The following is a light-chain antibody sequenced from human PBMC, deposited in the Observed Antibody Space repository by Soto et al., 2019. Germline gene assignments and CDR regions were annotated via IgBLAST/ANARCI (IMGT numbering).Light chain of an antibody. CDR2: GAS. Sequence: EIVMTQSPDTLSVSPGEGATLSFRVIQSIRSNLAWYQQRPGQAPRLLMYGASTRADGIPARFTGSGSGTEFTLTISSLQSEDFAVYYCQQYHIWPPWTSGQGTKVDI. V-gene: IGKV3-15*01. CDR3: QQYHIWPPWT. J-gene: IGKJ1*01. CDR1: QSIRSN.